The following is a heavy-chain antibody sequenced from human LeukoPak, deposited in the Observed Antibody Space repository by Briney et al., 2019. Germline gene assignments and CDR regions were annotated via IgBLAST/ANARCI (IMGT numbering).Heavy chain of an antibody. CDR2: ISYDGSNK. D-gene: IGHD5-24*01. CDR3: ARARGGRWLQSSFDY. Sequence: GGSLRLSCAASGFTFSSYAMHWVRQATGKGLEWVALISYDGSNKYYADSVKRRFTISRDNSKNTLYLQMDSLRTEDTAVYYCARARGGRWLQSSFDYWGQGTLVTVSS. CDR1: GFTFSSYA. V-gene: IGHV3-30-3*01. J-gene: IGHJ4*02.